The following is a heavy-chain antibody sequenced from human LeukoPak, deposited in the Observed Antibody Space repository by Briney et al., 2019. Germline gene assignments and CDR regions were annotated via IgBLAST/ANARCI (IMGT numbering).Heavy chain of an antibody. V-gene: IGHV3-23*01. Sequence: GGSLRLSCAASGFTFSSFAMSWVRQAPGKGLEWVSTISGNAGSTYYADSAKGRFTISRDNSKNTLYLQMNSLRAEDTAVYYCAKTSSSSATGAFDYWGQGTLVTVSS. CDR3: AKTSSSSATGAFDY. D-gene: IGHD6-6*01. CDR1: GFTFSSFA. CDR2: ISGNAGST. J-gene: IGHJ4*02.